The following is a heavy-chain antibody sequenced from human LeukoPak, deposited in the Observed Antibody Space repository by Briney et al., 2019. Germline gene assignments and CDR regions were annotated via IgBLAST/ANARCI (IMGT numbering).Heavy chain of an antibody. CDR1: RGSISGYS. J-gene: IGHJ4*02. CDR3: ARGEDGYNYDAFDI. V-gene: IGHV4-59*01. Sequence: SSETLSLTCTVSRGSISGYSWSWIRQSPGGGLEWIGYIYYSGSTNYNPSLKSRVTISVDTSKNQFSLKLSSVTAADTAVYYCARGEDGYNYDAFDIWGQGTLVTVSS. CDR2: IYYSGST. D-gene: IGHD5-24*01.